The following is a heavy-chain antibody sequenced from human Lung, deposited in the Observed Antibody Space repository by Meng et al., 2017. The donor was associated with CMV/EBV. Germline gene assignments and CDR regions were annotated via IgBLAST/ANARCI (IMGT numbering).Heavy chain of an antibody. Sequence: SETLSLXCTVSGGSISTYYWNWLRQLPGKGLEWIGYISNSGSTDSNPSLKSRVTISVDTSKNQFSLKLTSVTAADAAVYYCARFDMDVEGYYGMDVWGQGXTVTVSS. D-gene: IGHD2-15*01. CDR3: ARFDMDVEGYYGMDV. J-gene: IGHJ6*02. V-gene: IGHV4-59*01. CDR1: GGSISTYY. CDR2: ISNSGST.